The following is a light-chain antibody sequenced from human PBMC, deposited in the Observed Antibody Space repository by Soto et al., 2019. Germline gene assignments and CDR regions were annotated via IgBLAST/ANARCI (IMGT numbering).Light chain of an antibody. V-gene: IGLV2-14*01. CDR3: TSYTTSSTRV. CDR2: EVT. J-gene: IGLJ1*01. CDR1: SSDVGIYNY. Sequence: QPVLTQPASVSGSPGQSIAISCTGTSSDVGIYNYVSWYQQHPGKVPKLIIYEVTNRPSGVSNRFSGSKSGNTASLIISGLQAEDEADYYCTSYTTSSTRVFGTGTKLTVL.